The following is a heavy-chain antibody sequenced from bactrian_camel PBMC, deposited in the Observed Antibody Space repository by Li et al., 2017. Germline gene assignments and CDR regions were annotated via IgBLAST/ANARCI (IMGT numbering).Heavy chain of an antibody. J-gene: IGHJ4*01. CDR1: GYTLSSYC. CDR2: INTGGRT. CDR3: ITGTFAV. Sequence: QLVESGGGSVEAGGSLRLSCSASGYTLSSYCMGWFRQAPGKEREWIAAINTGGRTTYTDSVKGRFTISRDNANNTVYLQMNSLKSEDTALYYCITGTFAVWGQGTQVTVS. D-gene: IGHD6*01. V-gene: IGHV3S53*01.